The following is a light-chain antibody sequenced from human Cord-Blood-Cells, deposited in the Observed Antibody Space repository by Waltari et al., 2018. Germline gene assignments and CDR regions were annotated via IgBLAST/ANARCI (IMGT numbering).Light chain of an antibody. CDR3: VLYMGSGISWV. V-gene: IGLV8-61*01. CDR1: YASVSTSYY. CDR2: STN. Sequence: QTVVTQEPSFSVSPGGTVTLTCGLSYASVSTSYYPSWYQQTPGQAPRTLIYSTNTRSSGVPDRFSGSILGNKAALTITGAQADDESDYYCVLYMGSGISWVFGGGTKLTVL. J-gene: IGLJ3*02.